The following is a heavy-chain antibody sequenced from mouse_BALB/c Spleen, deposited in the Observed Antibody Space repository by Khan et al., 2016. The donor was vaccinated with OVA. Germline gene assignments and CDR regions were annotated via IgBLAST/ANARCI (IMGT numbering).Heavy chain of an antibody. V-gene: IGHV2-6-1*01. Sequence: QVQLKQSGPGLVAPSQSLSITCTISGFSLTNYGIHWVRQPPGKGLEWLVVIWSDGSTTYNSALKSRLTISKDNSKSQVFLKMNSLQTYDTAMYLCARQPYYPYNIMDYWGQGTSVTVSS. CDR3: ARQPYYPYNIMDY. J-gene: IGHJ4*01. CDR2: IWSDGST. D-gene: IGHD2-12*01. CDR1: GFSLTNYG.